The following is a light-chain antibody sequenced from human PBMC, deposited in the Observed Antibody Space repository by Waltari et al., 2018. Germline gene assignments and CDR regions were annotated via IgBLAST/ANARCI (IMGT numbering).Light chain of an antibody. J-gene: IGKJ1*01. CDR1: QDINNW. CDR2: KAT. V-gene: IGKV1-5*03. CDR3: QHYNSYPWT. Sequence: DIQMTQSPSTLSASVGDRVTITCRASQDINNWLAWYQQKPGKAPKLLIYKATTLESGVPSRFSGSGSGTEFTLTISSLQPDDFGTYYCQHYNSYPWTFGLGTKVDIK.